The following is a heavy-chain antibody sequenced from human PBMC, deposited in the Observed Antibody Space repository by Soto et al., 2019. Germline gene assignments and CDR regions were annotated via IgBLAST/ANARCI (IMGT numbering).Heavy chain of an antibody. D-gene: IGHD3-3*01. CDR1: GGSFSGYY. CDR2: INHSGST. CDR3: ARGLGFWSGYGMDV. V-gene: IGHV4-34*01. Sequence: KPSETLSLTCAVYGGSFSGYYWSWIRQPPGKGLEWIGEINHSGSTNYNPSLKSRVTISVDTSKNQFSLKLSSVTAADTAVYYCARGLGFWSGYGMDVWGQGTTVTVSS. J-gene: IGHJ6*02.